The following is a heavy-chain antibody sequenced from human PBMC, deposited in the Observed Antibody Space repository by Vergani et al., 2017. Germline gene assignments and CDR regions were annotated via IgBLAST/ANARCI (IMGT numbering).Heavy chain of an antibody. CDR2: ISYDGSNK. Sequence: QVQLVEPGGGVVQPGRSLRLSCAASGFTFSSYAMHWVRQAPGKGLEWVAVISYDGSNKYYADSVKGRFTISRDNSKNTLYLQMNSLRAEDTAVYYCARESGYSYGFFDYWGQGTLVTVSS. V-gene: IGHV3-30-3*01. CDR3: ARESGYSYGFFDY. CDR1: GFTFSSYA. D-gene: IGHD5-18*01. J-gene: IGHJ4*02.